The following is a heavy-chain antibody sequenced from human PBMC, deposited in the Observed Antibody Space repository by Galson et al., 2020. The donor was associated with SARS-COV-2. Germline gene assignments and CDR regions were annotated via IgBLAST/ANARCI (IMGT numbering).Heavy chain of an antibody. V-gene: IGHV3-11*04. D-gene: IGHD6-13*01. Sequence: NSGGSLRLSCAASGFTFSDYYMSWIRQAPGKGLEWVSYISSSGNTIYYADSVKGRFTMSRDNAKNSLYLQMNSLRAEDTAVYYCAREVRSSNNDAFDIGGQGTMVTVSS. CDR1: GFTFSDYY. CDR2: ISSSGNTI. CDR3: AREVRSSNNDAFDI. J-gene: IGHJ3*02.